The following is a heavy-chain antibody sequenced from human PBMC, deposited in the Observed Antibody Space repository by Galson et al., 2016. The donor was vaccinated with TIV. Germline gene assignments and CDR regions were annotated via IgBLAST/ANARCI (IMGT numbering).Heavy chain of an antibody. Sequence: SLRLSCAASGFIFSNAWMSWVRQAPGKGLEWVGRIKSNFDGGTTDYAAPVKGRFTIPRHDSKTTLFLQMNRLKTEDTAVYYCKTELGYCSGGYCYYFDYWGQGTLVTVSS. D-gene: IGHD2-15*01. J-gene: IGHJ4*02. CDR2: IKSNFDGGTT. CDR3: KTELGYCSGGYCYYFDY. CDR1: GFIFSNAW. V-gene: IGHV3-15*01.